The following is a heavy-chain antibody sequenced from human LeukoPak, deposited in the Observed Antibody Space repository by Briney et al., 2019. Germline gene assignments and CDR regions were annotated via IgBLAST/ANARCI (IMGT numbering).Heavy chain of an antibody. D-gene: IGHD3-9*01. CDR3: AREGSDILTGYSYYYYYYYMDV. CDR2: IYNSAST. V-gene: IGHV4-39*07. CDR1: GDSITFTNYF. J-gene: IGHJ6*03. Sequence: SETLSLTCTVSGDSITFTNYFWGWIRQSPGKGLEYIGSIYNSASTNYNPSLKSRVTISVDTSKNQFSLKLSSVTAADTAVCYCAREGSDILTGYSYYYYYYYMDVWGKGTTVTVSS.